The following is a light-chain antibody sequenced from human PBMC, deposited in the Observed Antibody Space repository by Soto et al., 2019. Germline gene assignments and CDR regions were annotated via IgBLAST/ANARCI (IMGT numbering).Light chain of an antibody. V-gene: IGLV1-51*01. CDR1: SSNIGNNY. Sequence: QSVLTQPPSVSAAPGQKVTISCSGSSSNIGNNYVSWYQQLSGTAPKLLIYDNNKRPSGIPDRFSGSKSGTSATLGITGLQTGDEADYYFGTWDSSLSAYVFGTGTKLTVL. CDR2: DNN. J-gene: IGLJ1*01. CDR3: GTWDSSLSAYV.